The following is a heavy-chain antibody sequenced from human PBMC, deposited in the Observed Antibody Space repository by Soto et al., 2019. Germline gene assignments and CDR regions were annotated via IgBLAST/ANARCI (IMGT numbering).Heavy chain of an antibody. D-gene: IGHD6-13*01. CDR2: ISYDGKNK. CDR1: GFTFHDFG. V-gene: IGHV3-30*03. Sequence: GGSLRLSCAASGFTFHDFGMHWVRQAPGKGLEWVAVISYDGKNKYYADSVKGRFLISRDNLLNTLYLQMNSLRVEDTAVYYCATGGSSSWYTFDSWGRGTLVTVSS. J-gene: IGHJ4*02. CDR3: ATGGSSSWYTFDS.